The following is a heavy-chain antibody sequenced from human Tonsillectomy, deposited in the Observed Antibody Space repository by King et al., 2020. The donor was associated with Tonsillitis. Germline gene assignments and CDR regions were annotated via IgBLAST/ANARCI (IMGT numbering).Heavy chain of an antibody. J-gene: IGHJ4*02. Sequence: VQLVESGGGVVQPGRSLRLSCAASGFTFSIYGMHWVRQAPGKGLECVAVISDDGRNKYYADSVKGRFFISRDNSKKTVYMQMNSLRGVEPAFYYCAKENLGAASCLDYWGQGTLVTVSS. CDR1: GFTFSIYG. V-gene: IGHV3-30*18. D-gene: IGHD3-16*01. CDR3: AKENLGAASCLDY. CDR2: ISDDGRNK.